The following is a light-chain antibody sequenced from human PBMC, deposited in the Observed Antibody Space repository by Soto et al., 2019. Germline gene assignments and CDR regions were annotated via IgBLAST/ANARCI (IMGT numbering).Light chain of an antibody. V-gene: IGKV3-20*01. CDR2: GAS. Sequence: EIVLTQSPGTLSLSPGERATLSCRASQSVSSSYLAWYQQKPVQAPRLLISGASSRATGIPDRCSGSGSGTDFTLTISRLEPEDFAVYYWQQYGSSPPWTCGQGTKVEIK. CDR1: QSVSSSY. J-gene: IGKJ1*01. CDR3: QQYGSSPPWT.